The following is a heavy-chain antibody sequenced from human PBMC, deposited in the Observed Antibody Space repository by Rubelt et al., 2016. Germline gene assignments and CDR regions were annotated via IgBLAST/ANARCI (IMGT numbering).Heavy chain of an antibody. CDR2: ISGDGGST. J-gene: IGHJ3*02. Sequence: PGGSLRLSCAASGFTFDDYAMHWVRQASGKGLEWVSLISGDGGSTYYADSVKGRFTISRDNSENSLYLQMNSLRTEDTALYYCANLGRIFKDFWSGYYTAYDAFDIWGQGTMVTVSS. V-gene: IGHV3-43*02. D-gene: IGHD3-3*01. CDR3: ANLGRIFKDFWSGYYTAYDAFDI. CDR1: GFTFDDYA.